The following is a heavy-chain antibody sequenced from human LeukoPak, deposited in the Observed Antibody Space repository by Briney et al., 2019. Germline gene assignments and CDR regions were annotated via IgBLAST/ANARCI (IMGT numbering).Heavy chain of an antibody. CDR3: ARDGDGEVGVTKLNY. CDR1: GFTFSDYS. Sequence: GGSLKLSCAASGFTFSDYSMNWVRQAPGKGLEWISYISGSGTIYYADSVKGRFTISRDNAQRLVYLQMNSLRAEDTAVYYCARDGDGEVGVTKLNYWGQGTLVTVSS. J-gene: IGHJ4*02. CDR2: ISGSGTI. V-gene: IGHV3-48*01. D-gene: IGHD1-26*01.